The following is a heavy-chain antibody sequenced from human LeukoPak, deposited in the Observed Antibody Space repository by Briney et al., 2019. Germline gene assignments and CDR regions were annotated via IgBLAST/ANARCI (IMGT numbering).Heavy chain of an antibody. D-gene: IGHD3-22*01. Sequence: SETLSLTCTVSGGSISSYYWSWIRQPAGKGLEWIGRIYTSGSTNYNPSLKSRVTMSVDTSKNQFSLKLSSVTAADTAVYYCAREPYDSSGYYPFHYYYYMDVWGKGTTVTISS. J-gene: IGHJ6*03. V-gene: IGHV4-4*07. CDR3: AREPYDSSGYYPFHYYYYMDV. CDR2: IYTSGST. CDR1: GGSISSYY.